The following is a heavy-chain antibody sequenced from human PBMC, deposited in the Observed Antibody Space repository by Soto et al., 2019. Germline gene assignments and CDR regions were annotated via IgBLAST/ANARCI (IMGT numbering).Heavy chain of an antibody. CDR2: IIPIFGTA. J-gene: IGHJ6*04. D-gene: IGHD2-15*01. CDR3: AGAGRDGDNRYYYYCGMAV. CDR1: GGTFSSYA. V-gene: IGHV1-69*12. Sequence: QVQLVQSGAEVKKPGSSVKVSCKASGGTFSSYAISWVRQAPGQGLEWMGGIIPIFGTANYAQKFQGRVTITADESTSTACMNLSSLGSEVTAVYYCAGAGRDGDNRYYYYCGMAVGVEGTTVTVSS.